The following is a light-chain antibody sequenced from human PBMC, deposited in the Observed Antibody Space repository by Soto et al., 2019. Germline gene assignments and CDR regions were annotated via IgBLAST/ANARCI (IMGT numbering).Light chain of an antibody. CDR3: QQNNKWPPVT. Sequence: EVVMTQSPATVSVSPGEGVTLSCRASQTISNDLAWYQQKPGQAPRLLIYDASTRATGVPARFSGGGSGTEVTLTISSLQSEDFVFYYYQQNNKWPPVTFGGGTKVEIK. J-gene: IGKJ4*01. V-gene: IGKV3-15*01. CDR1: QTISND. CDR2: DAS.